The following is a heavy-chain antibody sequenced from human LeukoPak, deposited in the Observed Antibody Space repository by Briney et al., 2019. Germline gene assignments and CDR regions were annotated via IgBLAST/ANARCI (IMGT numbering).Heavy chain of an antibody. CDR1: GFTFSSYG. Sequence: GGSLRLSCAASGFTFSSYGMSWVRQAPGKGLEWVSAISGSGGSTYYADSVKGRFTISRDNSKNTLYLQMNSLRAEDTAVYYCAKSRQSSYYYDSSGYYSPFDYWGQGTLVTVSS. V-gene: IGHV3-23*01. D-gene: IGHD3-22*01. CDR2: ISGSGGST. CDR3: AKSRQSSYYYDSSGYYSPFDY. J-gene: IGHJ4*02.